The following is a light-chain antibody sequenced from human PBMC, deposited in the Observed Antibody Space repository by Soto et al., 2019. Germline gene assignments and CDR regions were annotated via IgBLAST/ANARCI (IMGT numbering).Light chain of an antibody. CDR3: SSYRSTNPLVV. J-gene: IGLJ2*01. Sequence: QSVLTQPASVSGSPGQSITMSCTGTSSDVGGYDYVSWYQHHPGKAPKLLIYEVNNRPSGVSTRFSGSKSGNSASLTISGLQAEDEADYYCSSYRSTNPLVVFGGGTQLTVL. CDR1: SSDVGGYDY. V-gene: IGLV2-14*01. CDR2: EVN.